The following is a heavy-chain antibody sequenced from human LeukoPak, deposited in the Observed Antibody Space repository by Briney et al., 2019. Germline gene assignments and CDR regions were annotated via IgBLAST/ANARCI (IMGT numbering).Heavy chain of an antibody. V-gene: IGHV4-39*01. Sequence: SETLSLTCTVSVGSISSSSYYWGWIRQPPGKGLEWIVSIYYIGSTYYNPSLTSRVPLSVYTSKHQFSLKLRSVTAAETAVYYCARHMRALWSVRGVLNWFDPWGQGTLVTVSS. J-gene: IGHJ5*02. D-gene: IGHD3-10*01. CDR2: IYYIGST. CDR3: ARHMRALWSVRGVLNWFDP. CDR1: VGSISSSSYY.